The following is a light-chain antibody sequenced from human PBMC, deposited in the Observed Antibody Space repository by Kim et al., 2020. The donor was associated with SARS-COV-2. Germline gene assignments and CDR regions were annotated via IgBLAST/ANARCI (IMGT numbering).Light chain of an antibody. V-gene: IGLV6-57*03. J-gene: IGLJ3*02. CDR3: QSYDDNIQV. Sequence: GKKVPISYPRRSDSISSNYVQWYQQRSGSVPTTLIYEDDQRSSGVPDRFSGSIDRSSNSASLSISGLKTEDEADYYCQSYDDNIQVFGGGTQLTVL. CDR2: EDD. CDR1: SDSISSNY.